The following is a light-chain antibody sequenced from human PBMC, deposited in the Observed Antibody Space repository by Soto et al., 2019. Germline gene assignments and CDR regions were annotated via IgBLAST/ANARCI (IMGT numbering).Light chain of an antibody. CDR3: QQYNNWPHT. Sequence: EIVLTQSPCTLSLSPGERATLSCRASQSVSSSALAWYQQKPGQAPRRLIYGASTRATGIPARFRGSGSGTEFTLTISSLQSEDFALYYCQQYNNWPHTFGGGTKVDIK. J-gene: IGKJ4*01. V-gene: IGKV3D-15*01. CDR1: QSVSSS. CDR2: GAS.